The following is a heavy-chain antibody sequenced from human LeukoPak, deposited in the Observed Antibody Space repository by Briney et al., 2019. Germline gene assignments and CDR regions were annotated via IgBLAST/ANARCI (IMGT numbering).Heavy chain of an antibody. Sequence: PGGSLRLSCAGSGFIFSDFYINCIRQSPGKGLEWLAYISPDGSYTTYGDSVKGRFVISRDNAENSVSLQMNSLGVEDTAVYFCASDQVSGVFDYWGQGARVTVS. V-gene: IGHV3-11*05. CDR1: GFIFSDFY. CDR3: ASDQVSGVFDY. D-gene: IGHD5/OR15-5a*01. J-gene: IGHJ4*02. CDR2: ISPDGSYT.